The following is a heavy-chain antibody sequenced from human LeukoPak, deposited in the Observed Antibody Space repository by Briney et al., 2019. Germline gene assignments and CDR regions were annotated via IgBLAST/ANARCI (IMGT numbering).Heavy chain of an antibody. CDR1: GFTFSSSD. Sequence: QAGGSLRLSCAASGFTFSSSDMNWVRQAPGKGLEWVSYITSSSSTICYADSVKGRFTISRDNAKNSLYLQMNSLRDEDTAVYYCARDRDGDPSFEYWGQGTLVTVSS. V-gene: IGHV3-48*02. CDR3: ARDRDGDPSFEY. D-gene: IGHD4-17*01. CDR2: ITSSSSTI. J-gene: IGHJ4*02.